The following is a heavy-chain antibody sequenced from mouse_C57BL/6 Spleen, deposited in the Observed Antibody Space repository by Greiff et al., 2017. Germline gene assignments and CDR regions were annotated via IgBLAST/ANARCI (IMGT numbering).Heavy chain of an antibody. J-gene: IGHJ4*01. CDR2: ISYDGST. D-gene: IGHD2-13*01. CDR1: GYSITSGYY. Sequence: EVQLQESGPGLVKPSQSLSLTCSVTGYSITSGYYWNWIRQFPGNKLEWMGYISYDGSTNYNPSLKNRIPLTRDTSKNQFFLKLSSVTTEDTATYYCAREGDDCGDHAMGDWGQGTSV. CDR3: AREGDDCGDHAMGD. V-gene: IGHV3-6*01.